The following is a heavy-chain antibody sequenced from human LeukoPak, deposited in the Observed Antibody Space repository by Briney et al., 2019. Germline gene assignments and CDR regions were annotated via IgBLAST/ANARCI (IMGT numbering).Heavy chain of an antibody. D-gene: IGHD4-11*01. CDR3: TRMSKVTTSYYYYYMDV. J-gene: IGHJ6*03. CDR1: GGSNSSYY. CDR2: IYSGGY. V-gene: IGHV4-4*07. Sequence: PSKTLSLTCTFSGGSNSSYYWSWIRQPAGKGLEGIGRIYSGGYNYNPSLKSRVTLSVDTSKNQLSLKLSSVTAADTAVYYCTRMSKVTTSYYYYYMDVWGKGTTVTVSS.